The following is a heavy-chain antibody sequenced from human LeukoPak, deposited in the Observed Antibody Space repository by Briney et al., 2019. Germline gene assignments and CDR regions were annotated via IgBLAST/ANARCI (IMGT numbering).Heavy chain of an antibody. D-gene: IGHD3-10*01. J-gene: IGHJ5*02. V-gene: IGHV1-2*02. CDR2: IKPNSGGT. CDR3: ATNILVRDIINWFDP. CDR1: GYSFADYY. Sequence: SVKVSCMASGYSFADYYMHWVRQAAGQGLEWMGWIKPNSGGTRYAQRLHGRVTLTRETSISTAYMQLSSLRYDDTAVYYCATNILVRDIINWFDPWGQGTLVTVSS.